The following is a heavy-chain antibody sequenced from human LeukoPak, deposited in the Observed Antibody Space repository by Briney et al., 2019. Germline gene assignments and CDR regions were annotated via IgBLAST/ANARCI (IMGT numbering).Heavy chain of an antibody. CDR2: ISAYNGNT. Sequence: AASVKVSCKASGYTFTSYGISWVRQAPGQGLEWMGWISAYNGNTNYAQKLQGRVTMTTDTSTSTAYMELRSLRSDDTAVCYCARDLDCSGGSCYRKFDYWGQGTLVTVSS. D-gene: IGHD2-15*01. J-gene: IGHJ4*02. V-gene: IGHV1-18*01. CDR1: GYTFTSYG. CDR3: ARDLDCSGGSCYRKFDY.